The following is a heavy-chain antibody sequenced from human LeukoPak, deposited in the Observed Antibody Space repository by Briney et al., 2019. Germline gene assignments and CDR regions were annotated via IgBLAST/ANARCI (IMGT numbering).Heavy chain of an antibody. Sequence: PSETLSLTCTVSGGSISSSSYYWGWIRQPPGKGLEWIGSIYYSGSTYYNPSLKSRVTISVDTSKNQFSLKLSSVTGADTAVYYCGVTVVTPFYFDYWGQGTLVTVSS. CDR2: IYYSGST. D-gene: IGHD4-23*01. CDR3: GVTVVTPFYFDY. CDR1: GGSISSSSYY. V-gene: IGHV4-39*01. J-gene: IGHJ4*02.